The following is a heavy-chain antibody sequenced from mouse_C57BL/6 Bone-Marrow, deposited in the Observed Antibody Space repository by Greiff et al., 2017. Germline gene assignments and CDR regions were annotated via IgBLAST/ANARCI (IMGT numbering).Heavy chain of an antibody. V-gene: IGHV1-59*01. CDR3: APLLWLRRGFAY. Sequence: QVQLQQSGAELVRPGTSVKLSCKASGYTFTSYWMHWVKQRPGQGLEWIGVIDPSDSYTNYNQKFKGKATLTVDTSSSTAYMQLSSLTSEDSAVYYCAPLLWLRRGFAYWGQGTLVTVSA. CDR1: GYTFTSYW. D-gene: IGHD2-2*01. CDR2: IDPSDSYT. J-gene: IGHJ3*01.